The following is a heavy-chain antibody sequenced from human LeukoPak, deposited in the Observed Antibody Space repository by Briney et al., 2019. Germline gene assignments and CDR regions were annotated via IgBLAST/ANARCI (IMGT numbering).Heavy chain of an antibody. J-gene: IGHJ6*03. CDR2: INPNSGGT. Sequence: ASVKVSCKASGYTFTGYYIHWVRQAPGQGLEWMGWINPNSGGTNYAQKFQGRVTMTRGTSISTAYMDLSRLRSDDTAVYYCARDHNVVLRPAIRQYYYYMDVWGKGTTVTVSS. CDR3: ARDHNVVLRPAIRQYYYYMDV. D-gene: IGHD2-2*02. CDR1: GYTFTGYY. V-gene: IGHV1-2*02.